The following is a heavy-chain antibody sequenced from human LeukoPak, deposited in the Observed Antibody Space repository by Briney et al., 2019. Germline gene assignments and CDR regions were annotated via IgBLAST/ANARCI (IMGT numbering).Heavy chain of an antibody. Sequence: SETLSLTCAVYGGSFSGYYWSWIRQPPGKGLEWIGEINHSGSTNYNPSLKSRVTISVDTSKNQFSLKLSSVTAADTAVYYCVRGGYSYGRFDYWGQGTLVTVSS. J-gene: IGHJ4*02. V-gene: IGHV4-34*01. CDR1: GGSFSGYY. D-gene: IGHD5-18*01. CDR3: VRGGYSYGRFDY. CDR2: INHSGST.